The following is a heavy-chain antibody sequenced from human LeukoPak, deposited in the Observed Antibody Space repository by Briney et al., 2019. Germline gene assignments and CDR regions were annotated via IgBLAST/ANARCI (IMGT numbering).Heavy chain of an antibody. CDR3: ARAFYYASGKVDP. V-gene: IGHV4-34*01. Sequence: SETLSLTCAVYGGSFSGYYWSWIRQPSGKGLEWIGEINHSGSTNYNPSLKSRVTISVDTSKNQFSLRLTSVTAADTAVYYCARAFYYASGKVDPWGQGTLVTVSS. J-gene: IGHJ5*02. CDR1: GGSFSGYY. D-gene: IGHD3-10*01. CDR2: INHSGST.